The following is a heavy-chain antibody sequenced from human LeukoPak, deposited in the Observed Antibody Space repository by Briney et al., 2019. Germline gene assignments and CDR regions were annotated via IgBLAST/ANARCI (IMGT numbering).Heavy chain of an antibody. CDR3: AKDGDHEDFDY. J-gene: IGHJ4*02. Sequence: GGSLRLSCAASGFTFSSYWMSWVRQAPGKGLEWVANIKENGSEKYYVDSVKGRFTISRDNANNSLYLQMNSLTAEDTAFYYCAKDGDHEDFDYWGQGTLVTVSS. V-gene: IGHV3-7*03. D-gene: IGHD3-3*01. CDR1: GFTFSSYW. CDR2: IKENGSEK.